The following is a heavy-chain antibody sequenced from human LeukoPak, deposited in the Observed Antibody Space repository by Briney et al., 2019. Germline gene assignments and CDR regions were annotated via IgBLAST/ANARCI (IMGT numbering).Heavy chain of an antibody. CDR3: ARGYYDFWSGYYPGGYYFDY. V-gene: IGHV4-59*08. CDR1: GGSISSHY. Sequence: SETLSLTCTVSGGSISSHYWSWIRQPPGKGLEWIGYIYYSGSTNYNPSLKSRVTISVDTSKNQFSLKLSFVTAADTAVYYCARGYYDFWSGYYPGGYYFDYWGQGTLVTVSS. J-gene: IGHJ4*02. D-gene: IGHD3-3*01. CDR2: IYYSGST.